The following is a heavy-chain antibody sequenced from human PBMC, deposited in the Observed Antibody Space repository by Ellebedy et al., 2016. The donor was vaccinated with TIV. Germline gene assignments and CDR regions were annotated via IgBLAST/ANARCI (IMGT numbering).Heavy chain of an antibody. D-gene: IGHD6-19*01. V-gene: IGHV3/OR16-9*01. CDR2: SGGEGDRT. J-gene: IGHJ4*02. Sequence: SGGEGDRTYYAESVKGRFTISRDNAKNSLYLHMNSLRAEDTAVYYCVKSIGGAGSLWGQGTLVTVSS. CDR3: VKSIGGAGSL.